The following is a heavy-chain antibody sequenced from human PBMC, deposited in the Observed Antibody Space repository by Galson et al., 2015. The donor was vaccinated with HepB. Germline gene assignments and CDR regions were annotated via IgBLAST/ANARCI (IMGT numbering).Heavy chain of an antibody. CDR3: ARDWSSWGIAAN. J-gene: IGHJ4*02. Sequence: SLRLSCAASGFTFSSYSMNWVRQAPGKGLEWVSSISSSSSYIYYADSVKGRFTISRDNAKNSLYLQMNSLRAEDTAVYYCARDWSSWGIAANWGQGTLVTVSS. V-gene: IGHV3-21*01. CDR2: ISSSSSYI. CDR1: GFTFSSYS. D-gene: IGHD6-13*01.